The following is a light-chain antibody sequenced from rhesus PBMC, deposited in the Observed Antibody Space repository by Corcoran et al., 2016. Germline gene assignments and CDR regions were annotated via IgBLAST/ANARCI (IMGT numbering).Light chain of an antibody. V-gene: IGKV1-25*01. CDR1: QAISNN. J-gene: IGKJ2*01. CDR3: QQGYGTPYS. CDR2: KAS. Sequence: DIQMTQSPASLSASVGDRVTITCQATQAISNNVAWYQQKPGLVPRVLIYKASTLQSGVPSRFSGSGSGTDFTLTIRGLQPEDLATYDCQQGYGTPYSFGQGTKVEIK.